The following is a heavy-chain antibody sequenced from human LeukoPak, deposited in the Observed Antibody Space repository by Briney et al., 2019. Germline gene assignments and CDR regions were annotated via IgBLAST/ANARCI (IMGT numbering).Heavy chain of an antibody. D-gene: IGHD3-22*01. CDR1: GGSFSGYY. V-gene: IGHV4-34*01. CDR3: ARLSDYYDSSGPNNDY. CDR2: INHRGST. Sequence: SETLSLTCAVNGGSFSGYYWSWLRQTPGKGLEWIGEINHRGSTNYNPSLKSRLTMSVDTSKNHFSLNLSSVTAADTAVYYCARLSDYYDSSGPNNDYWGQGTLVTVSS. J-gene: IGHJ4*02.